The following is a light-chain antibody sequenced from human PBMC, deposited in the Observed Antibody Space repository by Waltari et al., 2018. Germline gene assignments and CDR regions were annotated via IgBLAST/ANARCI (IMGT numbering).Light chain of an antibody. V-gene: IGKV3-11*01. CDR2: DAS. CDR3: QQRSNWPPMYT. J-gene: IGKJ2*01. CDR1: QSVSSY. Sequence: ESVLTQSPATLPLSPGERATLSCRASQSVSSYLAWYQQKPGQAPRLLIYDASNRATGIPARFSGSGSGTDFTLTISSLEPEDFAVYYCQQRSNWPPMYTFGQGTKLEIK.